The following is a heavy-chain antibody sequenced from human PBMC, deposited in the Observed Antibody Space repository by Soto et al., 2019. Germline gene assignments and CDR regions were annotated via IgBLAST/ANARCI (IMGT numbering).Heavy chain of an antibody. CDR1: GAPITWGDYS. CDR2: IYYSGST. D-gene: IGHD6-25*01. V-gene: IGHV4-61*08. J-gene: IGHJ5*02. CDR3: ARSPWPAGWFDP. Sequence: PSETLSLTCAISGAPITWGDYSWNWIRQPPGKGLEWIGYIYYSGSTNYNPSLKSRVTISVDTSKNQFSLRLSSVTAADTAVYYCARSPWPAGWFDPWGQGTLVTVSS.